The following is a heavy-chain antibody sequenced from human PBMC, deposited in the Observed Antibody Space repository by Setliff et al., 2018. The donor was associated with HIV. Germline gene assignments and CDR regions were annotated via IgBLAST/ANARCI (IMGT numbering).Heavy chain of an antibody. CDR3: ARSDWELVLSSFDY. V-gene: IGHV1-18*01. Sequence: ASVKVSCKASGYTFASYGITWVRQAPGQGPEWMGWISAYDGNTNYAQKVRERVTLTTDTATTTAFMELKNLTSADTAVYFCARSDWELVLSSFDYWGQGTQVTVSS. J-gene: IGHJ4*02. CDR2: ISAYDGNT. CDR1: GYTFASYG. D-gene: IGHD1-26*01.